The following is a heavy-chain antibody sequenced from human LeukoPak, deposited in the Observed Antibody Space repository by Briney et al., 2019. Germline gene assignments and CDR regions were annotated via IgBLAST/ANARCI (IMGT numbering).Heavy chain of an antibody. CDR2: IYAGESDT. D-gene: IGHD3-3*01. Sequence: GESLQISCTGSGSSFTNYWIGWVRQLPGKGLEWMGIIYAGESDTRYSPSFQGRITITADKSINTVYLQLTSLKASDTAMYYCAKAATTWSNYDYWGQGTLLTVSS. CDR1: GSSFTNYW. CDR3: AKAATTWSNYDY. V-gene: IGHV5-51*01. J-gene: IGHJ4*02.